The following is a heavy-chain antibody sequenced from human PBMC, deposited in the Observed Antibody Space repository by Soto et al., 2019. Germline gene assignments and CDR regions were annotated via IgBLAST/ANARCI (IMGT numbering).Heavy chain of an antibody. J-gene: IGHJ6*02. V-gene: IGHV1-69*12. CDR1: GGTFSSYV. CDR3: ARGYYYDSSGYLAYYYGMDV. CDR2: IIPIFGTA. D-gene: IGHD3-22*01. Sequence: QVQLVQSGAEVKKPGSSVKVSCKASGGTFSSYVISWVRQAPGHGLEWMGGIIPIFGTANYAQKFQGRVTITADESTSTAYMELSSLRSEDTAVYYCARGYYYDSSGYLAYYYGMDVWGQGTTVTVSS.